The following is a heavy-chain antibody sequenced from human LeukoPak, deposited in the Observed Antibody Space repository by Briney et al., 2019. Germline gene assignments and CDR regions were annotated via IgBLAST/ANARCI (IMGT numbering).Heavy chain of an antibody. Sequence: PSETLSLTCSVSGDSISSNYWSWMRQPPGKGLEWIGYIYYSGDTNYNPSLKSRVTMSVDTSKNQFSLNLKSVTAADTAVYHSARLLAGCPGGRCRAHFDYWGQGTLVTVSP. D-gene: IGHD2-15*01. CDR2: IYYSGDT. CDR3: ARLLAGCPGGRCRAHFDY. V-gene: IGHV4-59*01. CDR1: GDSISSNY. J-gene: IGHJ4*02.